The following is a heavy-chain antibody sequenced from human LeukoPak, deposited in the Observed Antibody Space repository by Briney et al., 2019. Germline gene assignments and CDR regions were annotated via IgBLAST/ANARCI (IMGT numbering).Heavy chain of an antibody. V-gene: IGHV4-4*02. CDR3: ARRAPYSYEWSTLDY. J-gene: IGHJ4*02. Sequence: SETLSLTCGVSGGSISTTNWWTWVRQPPGEGLEWIGYIYYSGSTNYNPSLKSRVTISVDTSKNQFSLKLSSVTAADTAVYYCARRAPYSYEWSTLDYWGQGTLVTVSS. CDR1: GGSISTTNW. D-gene: IGHD5-18*01. CDR2: IYYSGST.